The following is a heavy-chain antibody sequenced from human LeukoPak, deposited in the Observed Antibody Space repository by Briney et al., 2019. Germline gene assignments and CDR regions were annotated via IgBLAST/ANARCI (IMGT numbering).Heavy chain of an antibody. D-gene: IGHD3-10*01. CDR3: ATWVGDY. V-gene: IGHV1-24*01. J-gene: IGHJ4*02. CDR2: FEPEDGKT. CDR1: GYTLTDLS. Sequence: ASVKVSCKVSGYTLTDLSMHWVRQAPGKGLEWMGGFEPEDGKTIYAQKFQGRVTMTEDTSTDTTYMELSSLRSGDTAVYYCATWVGDYWGQGTLVTVSS.